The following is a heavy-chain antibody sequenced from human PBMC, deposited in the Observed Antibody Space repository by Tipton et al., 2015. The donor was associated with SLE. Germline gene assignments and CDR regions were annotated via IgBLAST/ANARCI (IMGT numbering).Heavy chain of an antibody. D-gene: IGHD2-2*01. V-gene: IGHV4-39*07. CDR3: ARERSSTSLYYMDV. CDR1: GGSISSSSYY. Sequence: TLSLTCTVSGGSISSSSYYWGWIRQPPGKGLEWIGSIYYSGSTYYNPSLKSRVTISVDTSKNQFSLKLSSVTAADTAVYYCARERSSTSLYYMDVWSKGTTVTVSS. J-gene: IGHJ6*03. CDR2: IYYSGST.